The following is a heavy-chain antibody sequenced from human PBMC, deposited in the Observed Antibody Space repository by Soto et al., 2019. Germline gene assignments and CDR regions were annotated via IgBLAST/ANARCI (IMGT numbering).Heavy chain of an antibody. CDR1: GYTFTGYY. Sequence: QVQLVQSGAEVRKPGASVTISCKASGYTFTGYYVHWVRQAPGQGLEWMGWINPNSGGTNYAQNFQGWVSMTRDTSISTVYMELSRLRSDDRAVYYCATSRASIAVAGGTEYYFDYWGQGTLVTVSS. CDR2: INPNSGGT. CDR3: ATSRASIAVAGGTEYYFDY. V-gene: IGHV1-2*04. J-gene: IGHJ4*02. D-gene: IGHD6-19*01.